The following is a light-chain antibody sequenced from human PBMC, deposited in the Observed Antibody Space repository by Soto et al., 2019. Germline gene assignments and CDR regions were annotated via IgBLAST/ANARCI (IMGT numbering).Light chain of an antibody. CDR1: QSLLHSNGYNY. CDR3: MQARQTPFT. CDR2: LGS. Sequence: DIVMTQSPLSLPVTPGEPASISCRSSQSLLHSNGYNYLDWYLQKPGQSPQLLIYLGSNRASGVPDRCSGSRSGTYFTLKISRVEAEDVGVYYCMQARQTPFTFGPGTKVDIK. V-gene: IGKV2-28*01. J-gene: IGKJ3*01.